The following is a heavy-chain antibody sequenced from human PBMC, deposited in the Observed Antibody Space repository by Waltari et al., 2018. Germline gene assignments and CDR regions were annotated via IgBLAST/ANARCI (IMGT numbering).Heavy chain of an antibody. V-gene: IGHV3-21*06. CDR1: EFPFTSYT. Sequence: EVHLVESGGGLVSPGGSLRLSCAAFEFPFTSYTMIWVRQAPGKGLEWVSSFSSSSYYINYADSVRGRFTISRDNAKNEVYLQMNSLRVEDTATYYCVISTRFDPWGQGTLVSVSS. CDR2: FSSSSYYI. CDR3: VISTRFDP. D-gene: IGHD3-3*02. J-gene: IGHJ5*02.